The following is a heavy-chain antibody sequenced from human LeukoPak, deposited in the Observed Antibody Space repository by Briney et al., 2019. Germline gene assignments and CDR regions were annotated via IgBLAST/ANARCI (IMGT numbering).Heavy chain of an antibody. J-gene: IGHJ6*03. Sequence: ASVKVSCKASGYAFTSYYMHWVRQAPGQGLEWMGIINPSGGSTSSAQKFQGRVTMTRDTSISTAYMELSRLRSDDTAVYYCARSTLWFGELLIPGYYYYMDVWGKGTTVTVSS. CDR2: INPSGGST. D-gene: IGHD3-10*01. CDR3: ARSTLWFGELLIPGYYYYMDV. V-gene: IGHV1-46*01. CDR1: GYAFTSYY.